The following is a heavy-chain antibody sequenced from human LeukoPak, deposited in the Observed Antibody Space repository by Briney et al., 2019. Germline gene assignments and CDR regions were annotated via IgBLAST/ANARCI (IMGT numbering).Heavy chain of an antibody. CDR3: ARLWSHSKTEDY. D-gene: IGHD3-16*01. CDR1: GDSISSGLYS. CDR2: IYHNGDT. J-gene: IGHJ4*02. V-gene: IGHV4-39*01. Sequence: SETLSLTCTVSGDSISSGLYSWGWIRQPPGEGLEWIGNIYHNGDTYCNPPLRSRVTISVDTSENQFPLSLRSVTAADTAVYYCARLWSHSKTEDYWGQGTVVTVSS.